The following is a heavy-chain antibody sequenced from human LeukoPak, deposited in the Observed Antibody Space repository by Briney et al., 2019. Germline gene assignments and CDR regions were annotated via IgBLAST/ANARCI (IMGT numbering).Heavy chain of an antibody. D-gene: IGHD6-13*01. CDR1: GYSISSGYY. CDR2: IYHSGST. J-gene: IGHJ3*02. CDR3: ARASSWYVNDAFDI. Sequence: SETLSLTCAVSGYSISSGYYWGWIRQPPGKGLEWIGSIYHSGSTYYNPSLKSRVTISVDTSKNQFSLKLSSVTAADTAVYYCARASSWYVNDAFDIWGQGTMVTVSS. V-gene: IGHV4-38-2*01.